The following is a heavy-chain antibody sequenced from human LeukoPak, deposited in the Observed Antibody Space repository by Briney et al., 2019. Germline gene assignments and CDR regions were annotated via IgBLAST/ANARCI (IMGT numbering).Heavy chain of an antibody. V-gene: IGHV1-58*01. J-gene: IGHJ4*02. CDR1: GFTFTSSA. D-gene: IGHD3-10*01. Sequence: SVKVSCKASGFTFTSSAVQWVRQARGQRLEWIGWIVVGSGNTNYAQKFQERVTITRDMSTSTVHMELSSLRSEDTAMYYCARERALGSPTPDYWGQGTLVTVSS. CDR3: ARERALGSPTPDY. CDR2: IVVGSGNT.